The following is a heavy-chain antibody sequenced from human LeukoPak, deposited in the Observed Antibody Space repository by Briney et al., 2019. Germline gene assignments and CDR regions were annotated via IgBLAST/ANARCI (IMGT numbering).Heavy chain of an antibody. V-gene: IGHV1-2*02. CDR1: GYTFTGYY. CDR3: ARRDSSSWYNWFDP. J-gene: IGHJ5*02. D-gene: IGHD6-13*01. Sequence: ASVKVSCKASGYTFTGYYMHWVRQAPGQGREWMGWINPNSGGTNYAQKFQGRVTMTRDTSISTAYMELSRLRSDDTAVYYCARRDSSSWYNWFDPWGQGTLVTVSS. CDR2: INPNSGGT.